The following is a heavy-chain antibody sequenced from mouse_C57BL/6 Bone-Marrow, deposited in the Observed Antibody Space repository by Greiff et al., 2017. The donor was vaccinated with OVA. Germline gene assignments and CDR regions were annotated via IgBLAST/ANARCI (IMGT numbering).Heavy chain of an antibody. V-gene: IGHV1-64*01. D-gene: IGHD1-1*01. Sequence: QVQLKQPGAELVKPGASVKLSCKASGYTFTSYWMHWVKQSPGQGLEWIGMIHPNSGSTNYNEKFKSKATLTVDKSSSTAYMQLSSLTSEDSAVYYCARKDYYGSTLYAMDYWGQGTSVTVSS. CDR1: GYTFTSYW. CDR3: ARKDYYGSTLYAMDY. J-gene: IGHJ4*01. CDR2: IHPNSGST.